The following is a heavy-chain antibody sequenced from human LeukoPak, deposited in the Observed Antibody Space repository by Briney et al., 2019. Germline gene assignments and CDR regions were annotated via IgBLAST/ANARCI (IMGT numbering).Heavy chain of an antibody. V-gene: IGHV3-7*01. Sequence: GGSLRLSCVVSGFTFSSYWMSWVRQAPGRGLEWVANIKQDGSEKNYVDSVKGRFTISRDNAKNSLYLQMNSLRAEDTAVYYCAREEGSGSYYGKFDYWGQGTLVTVSS. J-gene: IGHJ4*02. D-gene: IGHD1-26*01. CDR2: IKQDGSEK. CDR3: AREEGSGSYYGKFDY. CDR1: GFTFSSYW.